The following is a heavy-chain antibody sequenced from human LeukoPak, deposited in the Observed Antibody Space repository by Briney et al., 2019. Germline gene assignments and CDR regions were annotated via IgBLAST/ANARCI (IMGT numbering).Heavy chain of an antibody. J-gene: IGHJ4*02. V-gene: IGHV4-39*07. D-gene: IGHD2/OR15-2a*01. CDR2: MYYSGST. CDR1: GGSISSSSYY. CDR3: ARGRHYVLDY. Sequence: PSETLSLTCTVSGGSISSSSYYCGWIRQPPGKGLEWIGSMYYSGSTYYNPSLKSRVTISVDTSKNQVSLKLSSVTAADTAVYYCARGRHYVLDYWGQGTLVTVSS.